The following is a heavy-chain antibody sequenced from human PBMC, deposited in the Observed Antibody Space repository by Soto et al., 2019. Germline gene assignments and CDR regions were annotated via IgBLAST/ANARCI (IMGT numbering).Heavy chain of an antibody. V-gene: IGHV3-30*18. D-gene: IGHD6-19*01. CDR3: AKDLPFSSSGWYGLFDY. J-gene: IGHJ4*02. CDR1: GFTFSDYG. CDR2: ISYDGSNK. Sequence: QVQLVESGGGVVQPGRSLRLSCAASGFTFSDYGMHWVRQAPGKGLEWVALISYDGSNKYYADSVEGRFTISRDNSKNTLYLQLNGLRAEDTAVYYCAKDLPFSSSGWYGLFDYWGQG.